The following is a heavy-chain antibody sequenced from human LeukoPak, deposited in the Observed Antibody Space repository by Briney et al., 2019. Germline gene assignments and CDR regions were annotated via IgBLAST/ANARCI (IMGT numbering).Heavy chain of an antibody. CDR1: GGSISSYY. CDR3: ARDVRDFWSGFSAFDI. CDR2: IYYSGST. V-gene: IGHV4-59*01. Sequence: SETLSLTCTVSGGSISSYYWSWIRQPPGKGLEWIGYIYYSGSTNYNPSLKSRVTISVDTSKNQFSLKLSSVTAADTAVYYCARDVRDFWSGFSAFDIWGQGTMVTVSS. D-gene: IGHD3-3*01. J-gene: IGHJ3*02.